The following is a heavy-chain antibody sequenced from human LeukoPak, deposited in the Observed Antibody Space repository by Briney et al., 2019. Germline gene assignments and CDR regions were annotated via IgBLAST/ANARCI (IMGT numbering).Heavy chain of an antibody. CDR1: GYSFTSYW. Sequence: GESLKISCKGSGYSFTSYWIGWVRQMPGKGLEWMGIIYPGDSDTRYGPSFQGQVTFSTDKSFSTAYLQWSSLKASDSAVYYCGRRGVVAGSEGFFDYWGQGTLVTVSS. CDR3: GRRGVVAGSEGFFDY. CDR2: IYPGDSDT. V-gene: IGHV5-51*01. J-gene: IGHJ4*02. D-gene: IGHD3-3*01.